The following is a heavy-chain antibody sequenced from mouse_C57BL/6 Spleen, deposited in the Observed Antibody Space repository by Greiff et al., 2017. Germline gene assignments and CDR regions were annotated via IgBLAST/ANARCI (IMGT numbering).Heavy chain of an antibody. CDR1: GFNIKDYY. V-gene: IGHV14-2*01. CDR2: IDPEDGDT. Sequence: VQLQQSGAELVKPGASVKLSCTASGFNIKDYYMHWVKQRTEQGLEWIGRIDPEDGDTKYAPKFQGKATITADTSSNTAYLQLSSLTSEDAAVYYCARLDGYYSYFDVWGKGTTVTVSS. D-gene: IGHD2-3*01. CDR3: ARLDGYYSYFDV. J-gene: IGHJ1*03.